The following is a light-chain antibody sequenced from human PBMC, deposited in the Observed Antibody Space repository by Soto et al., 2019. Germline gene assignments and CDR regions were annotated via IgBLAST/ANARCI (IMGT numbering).Light chain of an antibody. V-gene: IGKV3D-7*01. Sequence: PGERVTLSCRASQSVSSSYLPWHQQKPGQAPRLFIYGASTRATSIPARFSGSGSGTDFTLTISSLQPEDFAVYYCQQDYNLPMYTFGQGTKLEIK. CDR1: QSVSSSY. CDR3: QQDYNLPMYT. J-gene: IGKJ2*01. CDR2: GAS.